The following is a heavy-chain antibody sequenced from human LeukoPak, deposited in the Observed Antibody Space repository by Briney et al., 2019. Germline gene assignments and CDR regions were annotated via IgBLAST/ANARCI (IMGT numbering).Heavy chain of an antibody. CDR1: GYTFTSYD. Sequence: ASVKVSCKASGYTFTSYDINWVRQATGQGLEWMGWMNPNSGNTGYAQKFQGRVTVTRNTSISTAYMELSSLRSEDTAVYYCARGMKYQLLRWFDPWGQGTLVTVSS. V-gene: IGHV1-8*01. CDR2: MNPNSGNT. D-gene: IGHD2-2*01. CDR3: ARGMKYQLLRWFDP. J-gene: IGHJ5*02.